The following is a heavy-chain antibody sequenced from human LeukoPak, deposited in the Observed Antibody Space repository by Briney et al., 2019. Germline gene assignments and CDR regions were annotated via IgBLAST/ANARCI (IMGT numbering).Heavy chain of an antibody. CDR3: ARKYSSGYLNY. V-gene: IGHV3-66*01. CDR1: GFTVSSNY. D-gene: IGHD3-22*01. CDR2: IYSGGST. J-gene: IGHJ4*02. Sequence: PGGSLRLSCAASGFTVSSNYMSRVRQAPGKGLEWVSVIYSGGSTYYADSVKGRFTISRDNSKNTLYLQMNSLRAEDTAVYYCARKYSSGYLNYWGQGTLVTVSS.